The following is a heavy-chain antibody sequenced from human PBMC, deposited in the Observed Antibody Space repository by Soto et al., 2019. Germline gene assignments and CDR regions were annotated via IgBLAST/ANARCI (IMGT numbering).Heavy chain of an antibody. J-gene: IGHJ6*02. V-gene: IGHV4-59*01. CDR1: GGSISSYY. CDR2: IYYSGST. D-gene: IGHD2-8*01. Sequence: SETLSLTCTVSGGSISSYYWSWIRQPPGKGLEWIGYIYYSGSTNYNPSLKSRVTISVDTSKNQFSLKLSSVTAADTAVYYCARDCTNGVCYTDYYGMDVWGQGTTVTVSS. CDR3: ARDCTNGVCYTDYYGMDV.